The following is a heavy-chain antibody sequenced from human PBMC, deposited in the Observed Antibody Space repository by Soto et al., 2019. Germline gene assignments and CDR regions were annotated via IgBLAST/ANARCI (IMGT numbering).Heavy chain of an antibody. D-gene: IGHD2-2*01. Sequence: QVQLIESGGGVVQPGRSLRLSCAASGLIFNSYDMHWVRQAPGKGLEWVAFLSHDGSKRFYADSLKGRITMSRDNFNNTLYLEVHSLRPADTAVYYCAKDLIGYCGGSTCNIFQSWGQGTLVTVSS. V-gene: IGHV3-30*18. CDR2: LSHDGSKR. CDR1: GLIFNSYD. J-gene: IGHJ4*02. CDR3: AKDLIGYCGGSTCNIFQS.